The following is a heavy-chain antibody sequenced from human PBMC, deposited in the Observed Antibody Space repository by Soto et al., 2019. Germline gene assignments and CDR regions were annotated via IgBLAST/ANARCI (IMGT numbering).Heavy chain of an antibody. Sequence: QVQLQQWGAGLLKPSATLSLTCAVFGGSFSGYYWSWIRQPPGKGLEWIGEINHSGSTNYNPSLKSRVTISVDTSKKQFSLKLSSVTAADTAVYYCARVSGIYYYGMDVWGQGTTVTVSS. CDR1: GGSFSGYY. CDR2: INHSGST. D-gene: IGHD3-10*01. V-gene: IGHV4-34*01. J-gene: IGHJ6*02. CDR3: ARVSGIYYYGMDV.